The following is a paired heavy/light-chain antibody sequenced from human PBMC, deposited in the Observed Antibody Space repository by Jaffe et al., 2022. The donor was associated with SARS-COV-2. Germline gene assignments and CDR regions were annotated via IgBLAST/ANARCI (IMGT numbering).Heavy chain of an antibody. CDR1: GFSFSNYA. V-gene: IGHV3-30*04. J-gene: IGHJ4*02. Sequence: QVQLVESGGGVVQPGTSLRLSCAASGFSFSNYAMHWVRQAPGKGLEWVAVISYDGSHKYYADSVKGRFTISRDNSKNTLYLQMNSLRPEDTALYYCARKPPTTTGIDSWGQGTLVTVSS. D-gene: IGHD1-26*01. CDR2: ISYDGSHK. CDR3: ARKPPTTTGIDS.
Light chain of an antibody. Sequence: QSALTQPASVSGSPGQSITISCTGTSDDVGGYNYVSWYQQHPGKAPKLMIYDVSNRPSGVSNRFSGSKSGNTASLTISGLQAEDEADYYCKSYTSTSTYVFGIGTKVTVL. J-gene: IGLJ1*01. CDR2: DVS. CDR1: SDDVGGYNY. V-gene: IGLV2-14*01. CDR3: KSYTSTSTYV.